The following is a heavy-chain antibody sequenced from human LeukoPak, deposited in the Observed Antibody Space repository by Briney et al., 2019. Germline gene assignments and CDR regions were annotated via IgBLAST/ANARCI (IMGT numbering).Heavy chain of an antibody. D-gene: IGHD4-17*01. V-gene: IGHV3-30-3*01. CDR3: ARDKATVTTLRGPLDY. J-gene: IGHJ4*02. CDR1: GFTFSSYA. Sequence: GGSLRLSCAASGFTFSSYAMHWVRQAPGKGLEWVAVISYDGSNKYYADSVKGRFTISRDNSKNTLYLQMNSLRAEDTAVYYCARDKATVTTLRGPLDYWGQGTLVTVSS. CDR2: ISYDGSNK.